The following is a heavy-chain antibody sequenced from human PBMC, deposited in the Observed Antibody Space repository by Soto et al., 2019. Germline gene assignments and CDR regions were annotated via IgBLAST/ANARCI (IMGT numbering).Heavy chain of an antibody. CDR3: GRDWVWFGAHPIDN. Sequence: QGQVVESGGGVVQPGRSLRLSCAASGFTFSNYGMHWVRQAPGKGLDWVAVISYDGSIEYYSESVKGRFTMSRDNSENTVDLQMNSLRTEDTAVYFCGRDWVWFGAHPIDNWGQGTLVTVSS. CDR1: GFTFSNYG. V-gene: IGHV3-30*03. CDR2: ISYDGSIE. J-gene: IGHJ4*02. D-gene: IGHD3-10*01.